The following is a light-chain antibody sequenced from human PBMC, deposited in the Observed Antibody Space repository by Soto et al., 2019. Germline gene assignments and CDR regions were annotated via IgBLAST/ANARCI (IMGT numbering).Light chain of an antibody. V-gene: IGKV1-33*01. J-gene: IGKJ2*01. CDR3: QQFYNLPYT. Sequence: DIQMTQSPSSLSASVGDRATITCQASQEISNYLNWYQHQPGQAPDLLVYDASNMQPGVPSRFSGSGSGTVFSFTISSLQPDDIVTYFCQQFYNLPYTFGQGTKLQIK. CDR1: QEISNY. CDR2: DAS.